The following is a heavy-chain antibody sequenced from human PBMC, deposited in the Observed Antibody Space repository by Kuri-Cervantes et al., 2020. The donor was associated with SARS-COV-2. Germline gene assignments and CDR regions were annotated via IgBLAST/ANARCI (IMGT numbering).Heavy chain of an antibody. CDR3: ARVKDWFGEPKFDY. Sequence: SETLSLTCAVYGGSFSGYYWSWIRQPPGKGLEWIGEINHSGSTNYNPSLKSRVTISVDTSKNQFSLKPSSVTAADTAVYYCARVKDWFGEPKFDYWGQGTLVTVSS. V-gene: IGHV4-34*01. D-gene: IGHD3-10*01. CDR2: INHSGST. CDR1: GGSFSGYY. J-gene: IGHJ4*02.